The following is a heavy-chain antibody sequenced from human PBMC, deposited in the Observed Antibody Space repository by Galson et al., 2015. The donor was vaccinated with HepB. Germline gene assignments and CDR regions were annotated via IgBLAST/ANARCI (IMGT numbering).Heavy chain of an antibody. J-gene: IGHJ6*03. V-gene: IGHV3-30-3*01. CDR2: ISSDETNK. CDR1: GFTFCNYA. Sequence: SLRLSCAASGFTFCNYAIHWVRQAPGKGLEWVAVISSDETNKYYTDSVKGRFTISRDNSKNTLYLQMNSLRADDTAVYYCARGAIAVAGLDYYMDVWGKGTTVTVSS. D-gene: IGHD6-19*01. CDR3: ARGAIAVAGLDYYMDV.